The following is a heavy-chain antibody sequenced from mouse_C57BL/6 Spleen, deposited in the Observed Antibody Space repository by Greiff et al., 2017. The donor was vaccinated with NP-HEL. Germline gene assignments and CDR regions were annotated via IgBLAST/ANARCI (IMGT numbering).Heavy chain of an antibody. V-gene: IGHV1-76*01. CDR2: IYPGSGNT. CDR3: AREGLITTVVDYYAMDY. CDR1: GYTFTDYY. Sequence: VQLQQSGAELVRPGASVKLSCKASGYTFTDYYINWVKQRPGQGLEWIARIYPGSGNTYYNEKFKGKATLTAEKSSSTAYMQLSSLTSEDSAVYFCAREGLITTVVDYYAMDYWGQGTSVTVSS. D-gene: IGHD1-1*01. J-gene: IGHJ4*01.